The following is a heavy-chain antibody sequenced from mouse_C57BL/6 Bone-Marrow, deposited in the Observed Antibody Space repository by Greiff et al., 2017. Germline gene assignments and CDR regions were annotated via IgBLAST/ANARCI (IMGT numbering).Heavy chain of an antibody. V-gene: IGHV1-81*01. J-gene: IGHJ4*01. CDR2: IYPRSGNT. CDR3: AAIYYYGSSYYYAMDY. D-gene: IGHD1-1*01. Sequence: QVQLKESGAELARPGASVKLSCKASGYTFTSYGISWVKQRTGQGLEWIGEIYPRSGNTYYNEKFKGKATLTADKSSSTAYMELRSLTSEDSAVYFCAAIYYYGSSYYYAMDYWGQGTSVTVSS. CDR1: GYTFTSYG.